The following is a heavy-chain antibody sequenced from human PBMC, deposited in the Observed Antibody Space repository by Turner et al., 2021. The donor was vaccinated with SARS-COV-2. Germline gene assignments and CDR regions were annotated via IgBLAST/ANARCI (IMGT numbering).Heavy chain of an antibody. J-gene: IGHJ6*02. CDR3: ARQTGPIRGVILRRGGDDHYAVDV. Sequence: VQLQESGPGLVKPSETRSLICTVSGGSITSDHWSWSRQPPGKGPAWLGYIHFSGSTNYNFSLKGRVTMSLDTSKNQFSLRVTSVTAADTAVYYCARQTGPIRGVILRRGGDDHYAVDVGGQGTTVTVSS. V-gene: IGHV4-59*08. CDR1: GGSITSDH. CDR2: IHFSGST. D-gene: IGHD3-10*01.